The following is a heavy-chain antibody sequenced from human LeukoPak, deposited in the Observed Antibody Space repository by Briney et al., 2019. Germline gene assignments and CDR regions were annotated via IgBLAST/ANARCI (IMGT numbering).Heavy chain of an antibody. Sequence: GASVKVSCKASGYTFTSYGISWVRQAPGQGLEWMGWISAYNGNTNYAQKLQGRVTMTTDTSTSTAYMELRSLRSDDTAVYYCARDRPKTYYYGSNWFDPWGQGTLVTVSS. CDR2: ISAYNGNT. CDR1: GYTFTSYG. CDR3: ARDRPKTYYYGSNWFDP. J-gene: IGHJ5*02. D-gene: IGHD3-10*01. V-gene: IGHV1-18*01.